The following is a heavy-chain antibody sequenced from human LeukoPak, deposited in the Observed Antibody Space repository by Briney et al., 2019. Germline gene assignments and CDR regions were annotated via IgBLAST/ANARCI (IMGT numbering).Heavy chain of an antibody. J-gene: IGHJ6*03. CDR2: IRYDGSNK. CDR3: AKSLAMRFLPRPDYYYMDV. CDR1: GFTFSSYG. D-gene: IGHD3-3*01. Sequence: GGSLRLSCAASGFTFSSYGMHWVRQAPGKGLEWVAFIRYDGSNKYYADSVKGRFTISRDNSKNTLYLQMNSLRAEDTAVYYCAKSLAMRFLPRPDYYYMDVWGKGTTVTVSS. V-gene: IGHV3-30*02.